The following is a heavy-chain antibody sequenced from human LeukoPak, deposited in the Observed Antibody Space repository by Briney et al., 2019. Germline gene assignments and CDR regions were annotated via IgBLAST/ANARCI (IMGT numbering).Heavy chain of an antibody. CDR2: ISSSGSTI. CDR3: ARGMKGSYEGNPLDY. V-gene: IGHV3-48*04. CDR1: GFTFSSYS. Sequence: GGSLRLSCAASGFTFSSYSMNWVRQAPGKGLEWVSYISSSGSTIYYADSVKGRFTISRDNAKNSLYLQMSSLRAEDTAVYYCARGMKGSYEGNPLDYWGQGTLVTVSS. J-gene: IGHJ4*02. D-gene: IGHD3-16*01.